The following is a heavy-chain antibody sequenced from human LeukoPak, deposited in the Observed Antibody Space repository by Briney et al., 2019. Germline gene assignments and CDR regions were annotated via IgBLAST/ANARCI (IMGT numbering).Heavy chain of an antibody. V-gene: IGHV4-39*01. CDR1: GGSISSRSYY. D-gene: IGHD6-19*01. J-gene: IGHJ5*02. CDR3: AKVGYSSGWYSGWFDP. Sequence: SETLSLICTVSGGSISSRSYYWGWIRQPPGKGLEWIGSIYYSGSTYHNPSLKSRVTISVDTSKNQFSLKLSSVTAADTAVYYCAKVGYSSGWYSGWFDPWGQGTLVTVSS. CDR2: IYYSGST.